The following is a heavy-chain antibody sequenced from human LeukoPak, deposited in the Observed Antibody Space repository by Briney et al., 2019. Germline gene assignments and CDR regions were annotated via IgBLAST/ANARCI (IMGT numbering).Heavy chain of an antibody. J-gene: IGHJ6*04. CDR3: AKDPGALDMVRGVSYYYYGMDV. V-gene: IGHV3-23*01. CDR2: ISGSGGST. Sequence: PGGSLRLSCAASGFTFSSYAMSWVRQAPGKGLEWGSAISGSGGSTYYAASVKGRFSISRDNSKNTLYLQMNSLRAEDTAVYYCAKDPGALDMVRGVSYYYYGMDVWGKGTTVTVSS. CDR1: GFTFSSYA. D-gene: IGHD3-10*01.